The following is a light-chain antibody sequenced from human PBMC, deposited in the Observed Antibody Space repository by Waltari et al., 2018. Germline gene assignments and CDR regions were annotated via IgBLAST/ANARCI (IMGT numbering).Light chain of an antibody. Sequence: IMLTQSPATLSLSPGERATLSCRTSQRVSSYLSWFQQKPGQAPRLLLYDTSNRATGIPARFSGSGSGTDFTLTISSLEPEDSAVYYCQQRSHWRTFGQGTKVEIK. CDR3: QQRSHWRT. V-gene: IGKV3-11*01. CDR1: QRVSSY. J-gene: IGKJ1*01. CDR2: DTS.